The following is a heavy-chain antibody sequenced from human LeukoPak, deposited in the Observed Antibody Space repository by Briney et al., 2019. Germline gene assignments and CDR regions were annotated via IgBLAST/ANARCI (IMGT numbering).Heavy chain of an antibody. J-gene: IGHJ4*02. CDR1: GFSFSGSW. Sequence: GGSLRLSCAASGFSFSGSWMNWIRQAPGKGLEWVSYIESSSSLKDYADSVRGRFTISRDNAKNSLFLQMDSLRAEDTAVYYCARGGSWLQSPFDSWGQGTLVTVSS. D-gene: IGHD5-24*01. CDR3: ARGGSWLQSPFDS. CDR2: IESSSSLK. V-gene: IGHV3-11*05.